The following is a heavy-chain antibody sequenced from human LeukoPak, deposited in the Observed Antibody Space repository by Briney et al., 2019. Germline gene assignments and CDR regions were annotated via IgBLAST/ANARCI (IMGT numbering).Heavy chain of an antibody. CDR1: GGSFSGYY. D-gene: IGHD5-18*01. CDR3: AKGAGGFSYYNWFDP. J-gene: IGHJ5*02. V-gene: IGHV4-34*01. Sequence: PWETLSLTCAVYGGSFSGYYWSWIRQPPGKGLEWIGEINHSGSTNYNPSLKSRVTISVDTSKNQFSLKLSSVTAADTAIYYCAKGAGGFSYYNWFDPWGQGTLVTVSS. CDR2: INHSGST.